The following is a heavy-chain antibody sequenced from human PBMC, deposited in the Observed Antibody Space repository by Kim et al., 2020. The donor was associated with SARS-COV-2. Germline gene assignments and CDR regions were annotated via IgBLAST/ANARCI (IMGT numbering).Heavy chain of an antibody. Sequence: GGSLRLSCAASGFTFSSYWMSWVRQAPGKGLEWVANIKQDGSEKYYVDSVKGRFTISRDNAKNSLYLQMNSLRAEDTAVYYCARDGKPYNWNEPSWGQGTLVTVSS. CDR1: GFTFSSYW. J-gene: IGHJ5*02. CDR3: ARDGKPYNWNEPS. V-gene: IGHV3-7*01. D-gene: IGHD1-1*01. CDR2: IKQDGSEK.